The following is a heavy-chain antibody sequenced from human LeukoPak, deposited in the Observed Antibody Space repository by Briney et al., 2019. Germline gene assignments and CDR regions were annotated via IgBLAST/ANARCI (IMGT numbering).Heavy chain of an antibody. CDR3: ARPTYYYGSGSYRNWFDP. D-gene: IGHD3-10*01. Sequence: SETLSLTCTVSGYSISSGYYWVWIRQPPGKGLEWIGEINHSGSTNYNPSLKSRVTISVDTSKNQFSLKLSSVTAADTAVYYCARPTYYYGSGSYRNWFDPWGQGTLVTVSS. CDR1: GYSISSGYY. J-gene: IGHJ5*02. V-gene: IGHV4-38-2*02. CDR2: INHSGST.